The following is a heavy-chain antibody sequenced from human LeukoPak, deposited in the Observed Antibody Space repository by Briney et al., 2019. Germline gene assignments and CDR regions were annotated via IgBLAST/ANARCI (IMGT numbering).Heavy chain of an antibody. V-gene: IGHV3-23*01. D-gene: IGHD6-6*01. J-gene: IGHJ4*02. Sequence: PGGSLRLSCAVSGFTFSSYGMSWVRQAPGKGLEWVSAISDSGSDTYYADSVKGRFTISKDNSKSTLYLRMNSLRADDTAVYYCAKRVPYSSSSVYFDYWGQETLVTVSS. CDR2: ISDSGSDT. CDR3: AKRVPYSSSSVYFDY. CDR1: GFTFSSYG.